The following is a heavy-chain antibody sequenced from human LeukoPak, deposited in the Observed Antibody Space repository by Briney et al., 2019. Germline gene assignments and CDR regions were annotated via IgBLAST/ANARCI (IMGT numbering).Heavy chain of an antibody. CDR3: ARHRGYTAMVTGYFDY. CDR2: IYYSGST. J-gene: IGHJ4*02. CDR1: GGSISSSSYY. D-gene: IGHD5-18*01. Sequence: PSETLSLTCTVSGGSISSSSYYWGWIRQPPGKGLECIGSIYYSGSTYYNPSLKSRVTISVDTSKNQFSLKLSSVTAADTAVYYCARHRGYTAMVTGYFDYWGQGTLVTVSS. V-gene: IGHV4-39*01.